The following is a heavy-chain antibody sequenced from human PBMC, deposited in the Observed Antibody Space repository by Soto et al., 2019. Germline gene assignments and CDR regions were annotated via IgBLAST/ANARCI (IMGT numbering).Heavy chain of an antibody. J-gene: IGHJ4*02. CDR3: ARLSGSYY. CDR1: GFTFSSYA. CDR2: ISYDGSNK. D-gene: IGHD1-26*01. V-gene: IGHV3-30-3*01. Sequence: QVQLVESGGGVVQPGRSLRLSCAASGFTFSSYAMHWVRQAPGKGLEWVAVISYDGSNKYYADSVKGRFTISRDNSKTTLYLQMNSLRAEDTAVYYCARLSGSYYGGQGTLVTVSS.